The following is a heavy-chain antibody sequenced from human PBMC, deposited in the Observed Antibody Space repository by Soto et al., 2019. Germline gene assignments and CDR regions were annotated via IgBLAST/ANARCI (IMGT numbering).Heavy chain of an antibody. Sequence: SETLSLTCTVSGGSISSTNNYWGWIRQPPGKGLEWIGSIYYSGSTYYNPSLKSRLTISVDTSKNQFSLKLSSVTAADTAVYYCARLGPPSGSGNWFDLWGQGTLVTVSS. J-gene: IGHJ5*02. V-gene: IGHV4-39*01. D-gene: IGHD6-25*01. CDR2: IYYSGST. CDR1: GGSISSTNNY. CDR3: ARLGPPSGSGNWFDL.